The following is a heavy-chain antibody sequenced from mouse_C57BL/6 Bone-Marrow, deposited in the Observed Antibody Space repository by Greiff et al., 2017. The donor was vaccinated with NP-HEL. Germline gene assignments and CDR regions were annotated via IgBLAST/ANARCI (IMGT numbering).Heavy chain of an antibody. J-gene: IGHJ3*01. CDR2: INPSNGGT. CDR3: ARKLRLREDWFAY. V-gene: IGHV1-53*01. CDR1: GYTFTSYW. Sequence: QVQLQQPGTELVKPGASVKLSCKASGYTFTSYWMHWVKQRPGQGLEWIGNINPSNGGTNYNEQFKSKATLTVDKSSSTAYMQLSSLTSEDSAVYYCARKLRLREDWFAYWGQGTLVTVSA. D-gene: IGHD3-2*02.